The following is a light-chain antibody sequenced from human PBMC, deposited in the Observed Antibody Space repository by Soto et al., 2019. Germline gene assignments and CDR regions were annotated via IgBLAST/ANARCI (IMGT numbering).Light chain of an antibody. CDR2: GVS. CDR3: SSHTTTSSALQG. V-gene: IGLV2-14*01. J-gene: IGLJ1*01. CDR1: ISDFVVYNY. Sequence: QSVLTQPASVSGSPGQSITISCTGTISDFVVYNYVSWYQQHPGKAPKIILYGVSNRPSGVSNRFSGSKSGNTASLTISGLQAEDEADYYCSSHTTTSSALQGVGTGTKV.